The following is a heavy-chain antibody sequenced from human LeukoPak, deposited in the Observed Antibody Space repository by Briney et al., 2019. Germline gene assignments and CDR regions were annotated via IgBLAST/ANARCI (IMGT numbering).Heavy chain of an antibody. CDR1: GFTFSSYG. V-gene: IGHV3-30*03. CDR3: ARHRDIRLELRAFDI. CDR2: ISYDGSNK. Sequence: GGSLRLSCAASGFTFSSYGMHWVRQAPGKGLEWVAVISYDGSNKYYADSVKGRFTISRDNSKNTLYLQMNSLRAEDTAVYYCARHRDIRLELRAFDIWGQGTMVTVSS. D-gene: IGHD1-7*01. J-gene: IGHJ3*02.